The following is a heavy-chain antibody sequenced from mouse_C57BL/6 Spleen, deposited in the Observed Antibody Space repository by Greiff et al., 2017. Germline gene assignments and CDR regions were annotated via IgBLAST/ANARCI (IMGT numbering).Heavy chain of an antibody. CDR1: GFTFSSYA. V-gene: IGHV5-4*01. Sequence: EVQGVESGGGLVKPGGSLKLSCAASGFTFSSYAMSWVRQTPEKRLEWVATISDGGSYTYYPDNVKGRFTISRDNAKNHLYLQMSHLKSEDTAIYYCAIDQKVDYGSSYYWYFDVWGTGTTVTVSS. CDR2: ISDGGSYT. CDR3: AIDQKVDYGSSYYWYFDV. J-gene: IGHJ1*03. D-gene: IGHD1-1*01.